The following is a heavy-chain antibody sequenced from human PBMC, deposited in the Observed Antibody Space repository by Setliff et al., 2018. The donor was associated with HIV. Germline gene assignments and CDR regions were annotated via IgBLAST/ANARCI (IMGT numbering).Heavy chain of an antibody. CDR2: VWYDGTQT. J-gene: IGHJ4*02. D-gene: IGHD6-19*01. CDR1: GFRFRDHG. V-gene: IGHV3-33*08. Sequence: PGGSLRLSCAASGFRFRDHGMQWVRQVPGKGLEWLAHVWYDGTQTYYADSVRGRFTISRDNSRNTLFLEMNGLNGEDTAVYYCARGITGWFSRQGSDYWGRGTLVTVSS. CDR3: ARGITGWFSRQGSDY.